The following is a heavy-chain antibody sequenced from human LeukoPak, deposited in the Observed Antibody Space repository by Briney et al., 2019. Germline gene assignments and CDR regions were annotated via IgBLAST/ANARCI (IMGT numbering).Heavy chain of an antibody. CDR2: IRNKANNYAT. CDR1: GFPFSDSA. CDR3: TNTVHID. V-gene: IGHV3-73*01. Sequence: GGSLRLSCAAAGFPFSDSAIHWVRQASGKGLEWIGHIRNKANNYATAYAASVKGRFTISRDDSNNTAFLQMNSLKTDDTALYYCTNTVHIDWGQGTLVTVSS. D-gene: IGHD4-11*01. J-gene: IGHJ4*02.